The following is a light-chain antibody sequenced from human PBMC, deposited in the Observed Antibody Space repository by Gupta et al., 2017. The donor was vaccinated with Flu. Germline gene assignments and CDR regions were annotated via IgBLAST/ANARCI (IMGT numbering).Light chain of an antibody. Sequence: TPGQAASIFCKGSQSLLHSGGYNYLGWEQQKPGQQPQLLIYRVSNRGAGVPDRGSGSRLGRNWSLKISRGEGEDVGVDYCMQNHRLFSGTFGQGTKVEIK. CDR2: RVS. CDR3: MQNHRLFSGT. V-gene: IGKV2D-29*01. J-gene: IGKJ1*01. CDR1: QSLLHSGGYNY.